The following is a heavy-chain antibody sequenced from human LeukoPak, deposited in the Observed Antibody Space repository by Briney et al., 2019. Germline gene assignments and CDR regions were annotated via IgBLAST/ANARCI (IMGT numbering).Heavy chain of an antibody. D-gene: IGHD2-8*01. CDR2: INTNTGNP. CDR1: GYTFTSYA. Sequence: ATVKVSCKASGYTFTSYAMGWVRQAPGHGLEWMGWINTNTGNPTYAQGFTGRFVFSLDTSVSTAYLQISSLEAEDTAVYYCASFFCINGVCYYLDYWGQGTLVTVSS. J-gene: IGHJ4*02. V-gene: IGHV7-4-1*02. CDR3: ASFFCINGVCYYLDY.